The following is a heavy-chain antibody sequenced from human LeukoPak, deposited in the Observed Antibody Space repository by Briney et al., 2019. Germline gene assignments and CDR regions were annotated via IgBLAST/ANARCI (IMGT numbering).Heavy chain of an antibody. Sequence: GGSLRLSCAASGFTFSSYGMHWVRQAPGKGLEWVAFIRYDGSNKYYADSVKGRFTISRDNSKNTLYLQMNSLRAEDTAVYYCAKPQTRVGSYDAFDIWGQGTMVTVSS. D-gene: IGHD2-2*01. J-gene: IGHJ3*02. CDR2: IRYDGSNK. CDR1: GFTFSSYG. V-gene: IGHV3-30*02. CDR3: AKPQTRVGSYDAFDI.